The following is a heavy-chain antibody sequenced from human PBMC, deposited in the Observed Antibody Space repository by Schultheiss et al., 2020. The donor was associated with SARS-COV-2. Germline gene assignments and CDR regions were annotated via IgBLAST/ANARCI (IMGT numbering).Heavy chain of an antibody. Sequence: GGSLRLSCAASGFTFSSYAMHWVRQAPGKGLEYVSAISSNGGSTYYADSVKGRFTISRDNSKNTLYLQMSSLRAEDTAVYYCAKDMKRNWGSFDYWGQGTLVTVSS. V-gene: IGHV3-64D*06. J-gene: IGHJ4*02. CDR3: AKDMKRNWGSFDY. CDR1: GFTFSSYA. D-gene: IGHD7-27*01. CDR2: ISSNGGST.